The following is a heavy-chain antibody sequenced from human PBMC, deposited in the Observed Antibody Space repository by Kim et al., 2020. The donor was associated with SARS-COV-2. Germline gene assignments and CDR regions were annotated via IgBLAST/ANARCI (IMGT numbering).Heavy chain of an antibody. D-gene: IGHD2-15*01. CDR2: LYYRGST. CDR3: PSSCSSSVTAFYL. CDR1: GGSISSLRSS. V-gene: IGHV4-39*01. Sequence: SETLSLTCTVSGGSISSLRSSWFWIRPPPGKLLEWIVSLYYRGSTSYNPSLTILVTISVDTSHHQFSLKLSSLTAADTSVYYFPSSCSSSVTAFYLWVQ. J-gene: IGHJ3*01.